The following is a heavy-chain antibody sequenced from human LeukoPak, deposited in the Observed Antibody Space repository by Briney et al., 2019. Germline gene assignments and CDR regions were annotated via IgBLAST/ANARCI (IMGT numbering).Heavy chain of an antibody. V-gene: IGHV3-23*01. J-gene: IGHJ4*02. Sequence: GGSLRLSCAASGFTFSSYAVSWVRQAPGKGLEWVSGISGSGGSTYYADSVKGRFTISRDNSKNTLYLQMNSLRAEDTAVYYCAKIFYDFWSGYYVDYWGQGTLVTVSS. D-gene: IGHD3-3*01. CDR2: ISGSGGST. CDR3: AKIFYDFWSGYYVDY. CDR1: GFTFSSYA.